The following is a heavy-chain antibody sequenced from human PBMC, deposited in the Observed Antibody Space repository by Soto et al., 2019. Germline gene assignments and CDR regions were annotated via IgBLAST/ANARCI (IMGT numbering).Heavy chain of an antibody. Sequence: QVQLQESGPGLVKPSQTLSLTCTVSGGSISSGGYYWSWIRQHPGKGLEWIGYIHYSGSTYYNPYLKSRVTISVDTSKNQFSLKLSSVTAADTAVYYCARGGIAAAAPPDYWGQGTLVTVSS. CDR1: GGSISSGGYY. J-gene: IGHJ4*02. V-gene: IGHV4-31*03. CDR2: IHYSGST. D-gene: IGHD6-13*01. CDR3: ARGGIAAAAPPDY.